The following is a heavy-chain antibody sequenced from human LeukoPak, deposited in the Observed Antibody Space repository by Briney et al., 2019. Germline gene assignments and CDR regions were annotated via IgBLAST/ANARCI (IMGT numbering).Heavy chain of an antibody. V-gene: IGHV3-30-3*01. CDR2: ISYDGSNK. J-gene: IGHJ4*02. CDR1: GFTFSSYA. D-gene: IGHD2-15*01. Sequence: GGSLRLSCAASGFTFSSYAMHWVRQAPGKGLEWVAVISYDGSNKYYADSVKGRFTISRDNSKNTLYLQMNSLRAEDTAVYYCARDRRGYCSGGSCYNLFDYWGQGTPVTVSS. CDR3: ARDRRGYCSGGSCYNLFDY.